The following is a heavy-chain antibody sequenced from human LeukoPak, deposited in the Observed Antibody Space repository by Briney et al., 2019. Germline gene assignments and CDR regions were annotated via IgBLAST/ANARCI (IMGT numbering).Heavy chain of an antibody. CDR2: IKADGGEK. V-gene: IGHV3-7*01. CDR1: GFTFSTYW. CDR3: ARGGAARPDF. J-gene: IGHJ4*02. D-gene: IGHD6-6*01. Sequence: GGSLRLSCAASGFTFSTYWMNWFRQTPGKGLEWVAKIKADGGEKDHVASVKGRFTISRDNAKNSLYLQMNSLRVEDTAVYYCARGGAARPDFWGQGTPVTVSS.